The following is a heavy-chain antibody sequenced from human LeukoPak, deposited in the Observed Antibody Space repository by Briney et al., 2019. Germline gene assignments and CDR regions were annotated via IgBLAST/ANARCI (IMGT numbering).Heavy chain of an antibody. J-gene: IGHJ4*02. Sequence: GGSLRLSCAASGFTFSSYSMNWVRQAPGKGLEWVSSISSSSSYIYYADSVKGRFTISRDNAKNSLYLQMNSLRAEDTAVYYCAREESIVVVLAAIAYWGQGTLVTVSS. D-gene: IGHD2-2*01. V-gene: IGHV3-21*01. CDR3: AREESIVVVLAAIAY. CDR2: ISSSSSYI. CDR1: GFTFSSYS.